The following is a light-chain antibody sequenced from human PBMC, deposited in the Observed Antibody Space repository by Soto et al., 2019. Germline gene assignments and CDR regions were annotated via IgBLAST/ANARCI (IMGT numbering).Light chain of an antibody. CDR2: EVS. J-gene: IGLJ2*01. V-gene: IGLV2-14*01. CDR1: NSDVRIYDY. Sequence: QSALTQPASVSGSPGQSITISCTGANSDVRIYDYASWYQQHPGKAPKLIIYEVSNRPSGVSNRFSGFKSGNTASLTISGLQPEDEADYYCGSYTATSPLVLFGGGTKLTVL. CDR3: GSYTATSPLVL.